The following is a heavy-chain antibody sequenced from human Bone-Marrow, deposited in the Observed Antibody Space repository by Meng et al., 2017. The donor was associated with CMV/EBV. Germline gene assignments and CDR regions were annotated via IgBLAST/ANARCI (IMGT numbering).Heavy chain of an antibody. CDR3: ARDHTGYYESSGYHDAFDI. J-gene: IGHJ3*02. CDR2: IYYCGST. V-gene: IGHV4-61*01. Sequence: SETLSLTCTVSGGSVNSGISYWSWIRQPPGKGLEWFGYIYYCGSTNYNPSPKSRVTISVDTSKNQYSLKVSSVTAADTVVYYCARDHTGYYESSGYHDAFDIWGQGTMVTVSS. CDR1: GGSVNSGISY. D-gene: IGHD3-22*01.